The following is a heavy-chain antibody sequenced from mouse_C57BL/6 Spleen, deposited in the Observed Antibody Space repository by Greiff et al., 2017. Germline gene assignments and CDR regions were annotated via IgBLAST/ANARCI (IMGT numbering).Heavy chain of an antibody. CDR2: IDPSDSYT. D-gene: IGHD2-3*01. CDR1: GYTFTSYW. Sequence: QVQLQQPGAELVMPGASVKLSCKASGYTFTSYWMHWVKQRPEQGLEWIGEIDPSDSYTNYNQKFKGKSTLTVDKSSSTAYMQLSSLTSEDSAVYYCARRGLLRHAMDYWGQGTSVTVSS. V-gene: IGHV1-69*01. CDR3: ARRGLLRHAMDY. J-gene: IGHJ4*01.